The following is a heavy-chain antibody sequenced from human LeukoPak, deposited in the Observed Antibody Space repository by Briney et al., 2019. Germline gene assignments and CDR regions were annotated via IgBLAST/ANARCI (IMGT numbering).Heavy chain of an antibody. CDR1: GFTFKHFG. V-gene: IGHV3-30*18. J-gene: IGHJ4*02. Sequence: GGSLGLSYASSGFTFKHFGMHGVRQAPGKGLEWVAIISYDGSLKYYADSVKGRFTISRDNSKNTLHLQISRLRVEDAGVYHCVKQSYQSSGYYFAYLAHGAQGPLVTVSA. CDR3: VKQSYQSSGYYFAYLAH. D-gene: IGHD3-22*01. CDR2: ISYDGSLK.